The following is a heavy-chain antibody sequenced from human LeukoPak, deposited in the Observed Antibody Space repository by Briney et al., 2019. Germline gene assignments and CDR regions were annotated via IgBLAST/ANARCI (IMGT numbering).Heavy chain of an antibody. CDR1: GFTFSDYP. J-gene: IGHJ4*02. Sequence: GGSLRLSCAASGFTFSDYPMNWVRQTPGKGLEWVSYISSTGVIYYADSVRGRFSISRDNAMNSVYMQMNSLRTEDTALYYCARDHNWGFDYWGRGTLVTVSS. CDR3: ARDHNWGFDY. CDR2: ISSTGVI. V-gene: IGHV3-69-1*01. D-gene: IGHD7-27*01.